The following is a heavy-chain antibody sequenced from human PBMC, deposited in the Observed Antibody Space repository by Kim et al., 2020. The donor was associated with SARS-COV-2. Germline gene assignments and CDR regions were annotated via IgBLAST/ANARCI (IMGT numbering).Heavy chain of an antibody. CDR2: IYYSGST. CDR3: AGNYCSGSPDDGMGV. J-gene: IGHJ6*02. CDR1: GGSISSGGYY. Sequence: SETLSLTCTVSGGSISSGGYYWSWIRQHPGKGLEWIGYIYYSGSTYYNPSLKSRVTITVDTSKNQFSLKLSSVTAADTAVYYCAGNYCSGSPDDGMGVWGQGTTVTVSS. D-gene: IGHD3-10*01. V-gene: IGHV4-31*03.